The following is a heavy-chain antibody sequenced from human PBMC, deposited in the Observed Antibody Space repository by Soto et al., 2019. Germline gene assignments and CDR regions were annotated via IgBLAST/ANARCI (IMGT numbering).Heavy chain of an antibody. CDR1: DASVWSDSYF. CDR3: ARIVVGVTVDL. Sequence: QVQLQESGPGLLKPSETLSLTCTVSDASVWSDSYFWTWIRQPPGKGLEWIAYISHTGDTNYNPSLKSRVTISIDTSRNQFSLTVTSVTAADTAVYFCARIVVGVTVDLWGQGSLVTVSS. V-gene: IGHV4-61*01. J-gene: IGHJ4*02. D-gene: IGHD1-26*01. CDR2: ISHTGDT.